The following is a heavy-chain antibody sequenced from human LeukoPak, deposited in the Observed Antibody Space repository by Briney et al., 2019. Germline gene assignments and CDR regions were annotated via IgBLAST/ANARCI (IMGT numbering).Heavy chain of an antibody. CDR1: GFTFSSYA. Sequence: PGGSLRLSCAASGFTFSSYAISWVRQAPGKGLEWVSGISSSADNTNYADSVKGRFTISRDNSKNTLYLQMNSLRVEDTAVYYCAKAQLRVTTGIDNWGQGTLVTVSS. D-gene: IGHD4-17*01. J-gene: IGHJ4*02. V-gene: IGHV3-23*01. CDR2: ISSSADNT. CDR3: AKAQLRVTTGIDN.